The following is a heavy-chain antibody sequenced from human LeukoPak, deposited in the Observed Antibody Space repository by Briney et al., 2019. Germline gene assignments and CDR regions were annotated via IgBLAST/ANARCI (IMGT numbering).Heavy chain of an antibody. D-gene: IGHD6-13*01. J-gene: IGHJ4*02. Sequence: GESLKISCKGSGYSFTSYWIGWVRQMPGKGLEWMGIIYPGDSDTRYSPSFQGQVTISADKSISTAYLQWSSLKASDTAMYYCARQRYSSSWWSSGSYLYYFDYWGQGTLVTVSS. CDR1: GYSFTSYW. V-gene: IGHV5-51*01. CDR3: ARQRYSSSWWSSGSYLYYFDY. CDR2: IYPGDSDT.